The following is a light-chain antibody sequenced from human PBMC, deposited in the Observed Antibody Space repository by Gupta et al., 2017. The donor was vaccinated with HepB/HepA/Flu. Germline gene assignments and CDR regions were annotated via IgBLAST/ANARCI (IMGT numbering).Light chain of an antibody. CDR3: CSYAGSSTVV. CDR2: EVS. V-gene: IGLV2-23*02. CDR1: SSDVGSYNL. J-gene: IGLJ2*01. Sequence: QSALTQPASVSGSPGQSVPIPFTGTSSDVGSYNLVSWYQQHPGKAPKLMIYEVSKRPSGVSNRFSGSKSGNTASLTISGLQAEDEADYYCCSYAGSSTVVFGGGTKLTVL.